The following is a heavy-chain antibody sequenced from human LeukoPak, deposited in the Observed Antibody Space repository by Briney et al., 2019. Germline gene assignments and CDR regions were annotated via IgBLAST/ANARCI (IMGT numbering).Heavy chain of an antibody. Sequence: GGSLRLSCAASGFTFSSYSMNWVRQAPGKGLEWVSYISSSSSTIYYADSVNGRFTISRDNAKNSLYLQMNSLRAEDTAVYYCARGGGGNSYGYWGQGTLVTVSS. J-gene: IGHJ4*02. V-gene: IGHV3-48*01. CDR1: GFTFSSYS. CDR3: ARGGGGNSYGY. CDR2: ISSSSSTI. D-gene: IGHD4-23*01.